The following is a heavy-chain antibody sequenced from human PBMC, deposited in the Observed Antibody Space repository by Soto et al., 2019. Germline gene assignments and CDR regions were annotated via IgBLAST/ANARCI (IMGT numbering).Heavy chain of an antibody. CDR2: SKNKADSYTT. Sequence: EVQLVESGGGLVQPGGSLRLSCAASGFTFSDHYMDWVRQAPGKGLEWVGRSKNKADSYTTEYDASVKGRFTISRDGSKKSQFVQMNSRKTEDTAVYYCTVCGAGNDFGAAWGQGILVTVSS. CDR1: GFTFSDHY. J-gene: IGHJ4*02. V-gene: IGHV3-72*01. CDR3: TVCGAGNDFGAA. D-gene: IGHD3-10*01.